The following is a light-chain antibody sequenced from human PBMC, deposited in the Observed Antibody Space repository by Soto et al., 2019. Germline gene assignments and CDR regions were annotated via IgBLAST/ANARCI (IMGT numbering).Light chain of an antibody. CDR1: QSISSW. Sequence: DIQMTQSPSTLSASVGDRVTITCRASQSISSWLAWYQQKPGKAPKLLIYEASSLESGVPSRFSGRGSGTEFTLTISSLQPDDFATYYCQQYNSYSPTFGGGTKVDI. J-gene: IGKJ4*01. CDR3: QQYNSYSPT. CDR2: EAS. V-gene: IGKV1-5*03.